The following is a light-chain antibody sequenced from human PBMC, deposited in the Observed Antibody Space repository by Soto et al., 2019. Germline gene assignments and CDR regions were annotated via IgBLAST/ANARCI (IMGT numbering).Light chain of an antibody. CDR1: RSVSSSY. CDR3: QHYGSSPPYT. J-gene: IGKJ2*01. Sequence: EIVMTQSPATLSVSPGERATLYCRASRSVSSSYLAWYQHKAGQAPRLLISGASNRATDIPDRFSGSESGTDFTLTISRLEPEDFAVYYCQHYGSSPPYTFGQGTKLEIK. CDR2: GAS. V-gene: IGKV3-20*01.